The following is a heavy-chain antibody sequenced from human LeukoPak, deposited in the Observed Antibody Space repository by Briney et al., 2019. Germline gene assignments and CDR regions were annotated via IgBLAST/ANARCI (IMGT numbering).Heavy chain of an antibody. CDR1: GYTFTGYY. CDR2: INPNSGGT. V-gene: IGHV1-2*06. D-gene: IGHD2-15*01. CDR3: ARDLGYCSGGSCYPTDY. Sequence: ASVKVSCKASGYTFTGYYMHWVRQAPGQGLEWMGRINPNSGGTNYAQKFQGRVTMTRDTSISTAYLELSRLRSDDTAVYYCARDLGYCSGGSCYPTDYWGQGTLVTVSS. J-gene: IGHJ4*02.